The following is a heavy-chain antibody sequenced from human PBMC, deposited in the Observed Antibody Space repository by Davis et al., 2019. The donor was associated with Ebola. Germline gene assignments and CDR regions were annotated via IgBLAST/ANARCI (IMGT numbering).Heavy chain of an antibody. Sequence: GESLKISCAASGFTISNYWMHWVRQGPGQGLVWVSRINNDGSGTVYADSVKGRFTISRDNAKNTLYLQMNNLRVEDTAVYYCATLPGYYWGQGTLVTVSS. CDR1: GFTISNYW. CDR3: ATLPGYY. V-gene: IGHV3-74*01. J-gene: IGHJ4*02. CDR2: INNDGSGT. D-gene: IGHD1-26*01.